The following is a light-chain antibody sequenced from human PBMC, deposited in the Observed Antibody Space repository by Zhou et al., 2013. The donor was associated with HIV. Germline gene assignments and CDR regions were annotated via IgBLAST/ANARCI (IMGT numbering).Light chain of an antibody. V-gene: IGKV1-5*03. CDR2: KAS. CDR3: QQCNSPWT. Sequence: DIQMTQSPSTLSASVGDRVTITCRASQSISSWLAWYQQKPGKAPKLLIYKASSLESGVPSRFSGSGSGTEFTLTISSLQPDDFATYYCQQCNSPWTFGQGPRSEIK. CDR1: QSISSW. J-gene: IGKJ1*01.